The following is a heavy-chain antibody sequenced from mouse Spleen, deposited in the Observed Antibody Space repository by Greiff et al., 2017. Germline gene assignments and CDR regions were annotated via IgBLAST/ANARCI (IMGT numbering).Heavy chain of an antibody. CDR2: INPSSGYT. CDR3: ARWGNYLDY. J-gene: IGHJ2*01. Sequence: QVQLKQSGAELARPGASVKMSCKASGYTFTSYTMHRVKQRPGQGLEWIGYINPSSGYTKYNQKFKDKATLTADKSSSTAYMQLSSLTSEDSAVYYCARWGNYLDYWSQGTTLTVSS. V-gene: IGHV1-4*01. CDR1: GYTFTSYT.